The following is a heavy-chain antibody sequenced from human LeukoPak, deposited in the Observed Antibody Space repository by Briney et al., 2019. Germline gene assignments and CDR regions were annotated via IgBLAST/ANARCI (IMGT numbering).Heavy chain of an antibody. V-gene: IGHV3-30*02. CDR3: AKDPIRGVRPYYFSS. Sequence: GGSLRLTCAASGFTFSSYGMQWVRQAPGKGLEWVAFIHYDGSNKYYANSVKGRFTISRDNSKDTLYLHMNSLRAEDTAVYYCAKDPIRGVRPYYFSSWGQGTLVTVSS. CDR1: GFTFSSYG. J-gene: IGHJ4*02. D-gene: IGHD3-10*01. CDR2: IHYDGSNK.